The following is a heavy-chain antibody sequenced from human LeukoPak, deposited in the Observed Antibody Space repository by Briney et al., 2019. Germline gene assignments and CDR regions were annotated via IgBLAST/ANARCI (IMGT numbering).Heavy chain of an antibody. CDR3: TRVSGSYYDSSGYYYDY. CDR1: GFTFGDYA. D-gene: IGHD3-22*01. J-gene: IGHJ4*02. Sequence: PGGSLRLSCTASGFTFGDYAMSWVRQAPGKGLEWVGFIRSKAYGGTTEYAASVKGRFTISRDDSKSIAYLQMNSLKTEDTAVYYCTRVSGSYYDSSGYYYDYWGQGTLVTVSS. V-gene: IGHV3-49*04. CDR2: IRSKAYGGTT.